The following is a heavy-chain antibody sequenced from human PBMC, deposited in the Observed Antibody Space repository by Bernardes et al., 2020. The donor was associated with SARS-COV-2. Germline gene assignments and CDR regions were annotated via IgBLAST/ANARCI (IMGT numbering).Heavy chain of an antibody. Sequence: SETLSLTCSVSGGSISTSYLTWFRQPPGKGLEWIGYKYYTGRPNYNPSLKSRVTISGDTSKNQFSLKLSSVTAADTAVYYCATFSSWADYFLHWGQGTLVTVSS. D-gene: IGHD2-2*01. J-gene: IGHJ1*01. V-gene: IGHV4-59*13. CDR1: GGSISTSY. CDR3: ATFSSWADYFLH. CDR2: KYYTGRP.